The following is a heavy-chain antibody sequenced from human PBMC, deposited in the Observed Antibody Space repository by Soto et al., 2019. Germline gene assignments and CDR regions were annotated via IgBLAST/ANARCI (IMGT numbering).Heavy chain of an antibody. V-gene: IGHV4-31*03. D-gene: IGHD3-10*01. J-gene: IGHJ6*02. CDR2: IYYSGST. CDR3: AGDGSRRGVRPLGYYYGMDV. CDR1: GGSISSGGYY. Sequence: SETLSLTCTVSGGSISSGGYYWSWIRQHPGKGLEWIGYIYYSGSTYYNPSLKSRVTISVDTSKNQFSLKLSSVTAADTAVYCCAGDGSRRGVRPLGYYYGMDVWGQGTTVTVSS.